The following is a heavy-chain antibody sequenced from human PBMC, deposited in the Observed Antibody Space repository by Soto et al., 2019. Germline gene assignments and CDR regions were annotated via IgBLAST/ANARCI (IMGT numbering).Heavy chain of an antibody. CDR2: IRAYNGNT. V-gene: IGHV1-18*01. CDR3: ARVRVAVAGNDNPLYSYYYYGMDV. J-gene: IGHJ6*02. Sequence: QVQLAQSGAEVKKPGASVKVSCKASGYTFTSYGISWVRQAPGQGLEWMGWIRAYNGNTNYAQKLQGRVTMTPDTSTSTAYMELRSLRSDDTAVYYCARVRVAVAGNDNPLYSYYYYGMDVWGQGTTVTVSS. D-gene: IGHD6-19*01. CDR1: GYTFTSYG.